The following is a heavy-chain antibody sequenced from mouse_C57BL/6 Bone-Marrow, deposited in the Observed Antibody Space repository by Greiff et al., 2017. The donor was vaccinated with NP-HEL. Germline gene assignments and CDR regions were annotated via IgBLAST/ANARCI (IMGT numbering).Heavy chain of an antibody. J-gene: IGHJ4*01. CDR1: GYTFTSYW. Sequence: VQLQQPGAELVMPGASVKLSCKASGYTFTSYWMHWVKQRPGQGLEWIGEIDPSDSYTNYNQKFKGKSTLTVDKSSSTAYMQLSSLTSEDSAVYYCARRWLLLGDYWGQGTSVTVSS. V-gene: IGHV1-69*01. CDR3: ARRWLLLGDY. D-gene: IGHD2-3*01. CDR2: IDPSDSYT.